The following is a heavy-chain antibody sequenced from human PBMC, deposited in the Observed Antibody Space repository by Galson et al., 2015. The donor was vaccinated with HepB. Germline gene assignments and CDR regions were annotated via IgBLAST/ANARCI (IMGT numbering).Heavy chain of an antibody. CDR2: ISYDGSNK. J-gene: IGHJ4*02. CDR1: GFTFSSYA. Sequence: SLRLSCAASGFTFSSYAMHWVRQAPGKGLEWVAVISYDGSNKYYADSVKGRFTISRDNSKNTLYLQMNSLRAEDTAVYYCAREQTVDYGDYVFDYWGQGTLVTVSS. V-gene: IGHV3-30-3*01. CDR3: AREQTVDYGDYVFDY. D-gene: IGHD4-17*01.